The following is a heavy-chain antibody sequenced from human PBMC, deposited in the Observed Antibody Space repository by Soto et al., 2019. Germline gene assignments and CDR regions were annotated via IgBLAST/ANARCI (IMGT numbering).Heavy chain of an antibody. CDR1: GFTFSSYG. J-gene: IGHJ4*02. Sequence: GGSLRLSCAASGFTFSSYGMHWVRQAPGKGLEWVAVIWYDGSNKYYADSVKGRFTISRDNSKNTLYLQMNSLRAEDTAVYYCAKDVISGDGFWLMDHWGQGTLVTVPQ. CDR3: AKDVISGDGFWLMDH. D-gene: IGHD2-21*02. CDR2: IWYDGSNK. V-gene: IGHV3-33*06.